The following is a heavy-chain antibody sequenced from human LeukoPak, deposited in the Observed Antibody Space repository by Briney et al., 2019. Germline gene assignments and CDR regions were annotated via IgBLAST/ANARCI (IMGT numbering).Heavy chain of an antibody. J-gene: IGHJ5*02. CDR2: IIPIFGTA. D-gene: IGHD3-10*01. CDR1: GGTFSSYA. Sequence: SVKVSCKASGGTFSSYAISWVRQAPGQGLEWMGGIIPIFGTANYAQKFQGRVTITADKSTSTAYMELSSLRSEDTAVYYCAGGVFTMVRGVISNWFDPWGQGTLVTVSS. V-gene: IGHV1-69*06. CDR3: AGGVFTMVRGVISNWFDP.